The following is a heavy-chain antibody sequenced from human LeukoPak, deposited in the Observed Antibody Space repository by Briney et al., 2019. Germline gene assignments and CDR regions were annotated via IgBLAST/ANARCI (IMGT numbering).Heavy chain of an antibody. V-gene: IGHV1-2*02. CDR2: INPNSGGT. CDR1: GYTLTELS. D-gene: IGHD2-8*01. J-gene: IGHJ4*02. CDR3: ARGYCTNGVCYGVLGY. Sequence: ASVKVSCKVSGYTLTELSMHWVRQAPGQGLEWMGWINPNSGGTNYAQKFQGRVTMTRDTTISTAYMELSRLRSDDTAVYYCARGYCTNGVCYGVLGYWGQGTLVTVSS.